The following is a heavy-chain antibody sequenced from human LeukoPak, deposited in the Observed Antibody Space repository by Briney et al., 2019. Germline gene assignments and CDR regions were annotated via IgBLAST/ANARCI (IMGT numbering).Heavy chain of an antibody. V-gene: IGHV1-2*02. J-gene: IGHJ6*03. D-gene: IGHD6-13*01. CDR1: GYTFTGYY. Sequence: GASVKVSCKASGYTFTGYYMHWVRQAPGQGLEWMGWINPNSGGTNYAQKFQGRVTMTRDTSISTAYMELSRLRSDDTAVYYCASGFLAAAGKSNYYYMDVWGKGTTVTVSS. CDR2: INPNSGGT. CDR3: ASGFLAAAGKSNYYYMDV.